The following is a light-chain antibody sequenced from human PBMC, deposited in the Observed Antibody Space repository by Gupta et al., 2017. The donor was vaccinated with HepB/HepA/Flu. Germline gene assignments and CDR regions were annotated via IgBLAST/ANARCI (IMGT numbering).Light chain of an antibody. CDR3: QQRSNWLT. J-gene: IGKJ4*01. V-gene: IGKV3-11*01. Sequence: EIVLTQSPATLSLSPGERATLSCRASQSVSSYLAWYQQKPGQAPRLLIYDASNRATGIPARFSGSGSGTDFTLTISSLEPEDFAVYYCQQRSNWLTFSGETKVEIK. CDR1: QSVSSY. CDR2: DAS.